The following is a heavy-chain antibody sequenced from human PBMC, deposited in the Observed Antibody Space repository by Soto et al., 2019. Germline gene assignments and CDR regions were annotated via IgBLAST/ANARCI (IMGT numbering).Heavy chain of an antibody. CDR2: ISYNGRT. J-gene: IGHJ6*02. CDR3: ARHKTEYGMDG. V-gene: IGHV4-39*01. Sequence: QLQLQESGPGLVKPSETLSLTCTVSGGSVGISSSTYYWGWIRQPPEKGLEWIGSISYNGRTYYTPSLKSRVTISVDTSKNQSYLKQNSVTAADTAMYYSARHKTEYGMDGWGQGTMVTVSS. CDR1: GGSVGISSSTYY.